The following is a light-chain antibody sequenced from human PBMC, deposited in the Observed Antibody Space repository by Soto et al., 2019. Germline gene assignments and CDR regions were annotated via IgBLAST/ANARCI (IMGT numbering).Light chain of an antibody. Sequence: DIQMPQSPSSLSASVGDTVSITCRAGQTFNNYLNWYQHKPGKVPKILIYAETALQSGVPYRLSASASGTDLNLTIINVQPEDCGTYYCQQSYTSQQTCGQGTKVDIK. J-gene: IGKJ2*01. CDR3: QQSYTSQQT. CDR2: AET. CDR1: QTFNNY. V-gene: IGKV1-39*01.